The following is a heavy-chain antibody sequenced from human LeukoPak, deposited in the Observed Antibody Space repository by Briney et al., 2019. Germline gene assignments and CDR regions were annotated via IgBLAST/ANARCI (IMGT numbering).Heavy chain of an antibody. CDR3: ARSDSGQIDY. V-gene: IGHV3-74*01. Sequence: GGSLRLSCTASGLTLSSHWMHWVRQAPGKGLVWVSRINSDGSSTTYADSVKGRFTISRDNAKNTLYLQMNSLRAEDTALYYCARSDSGQIDYWGQGTVVSVSS. CDR2: INSDGSST. CDR1: GLTLSSHW. D-gene: IGHD5-12*01. J-gene: IGHJ4*02.